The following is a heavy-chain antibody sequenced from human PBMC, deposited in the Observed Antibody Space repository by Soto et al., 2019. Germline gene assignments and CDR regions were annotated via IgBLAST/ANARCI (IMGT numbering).Heavy chain of an antibody. V-gene: IGHV4-39*01. D-gene: IGHD6-13*01. J-gene: IGHJ5*02. CDR2: IYYSGST. CDR3: ARRPGSSLSALPNWFDP. Sequence: QLQLQESGPGLVKPSETLSLTCTVSGGSISSSSYYWGWIRQPPGKGLEWIGSIYYSGSTYYNPSLKSRVTISVDTSKNQFSLKLSSVTAADTAVYYCARRPGSSLSALPNWFDPWGQGTLVTVSS. CDR1: GGSISSSSYY.